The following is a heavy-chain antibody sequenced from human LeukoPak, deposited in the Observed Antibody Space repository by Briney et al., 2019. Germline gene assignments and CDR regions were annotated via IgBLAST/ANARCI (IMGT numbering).Heavy chain of an antibody. J-gene: IGHJ4*02. D-gene: IGHD5-18*01. Sequence: PGGSLRLSCAASGFTFSSYAMSWVRQAPGKGLEWVSAISGSGGSTYYADSVKGRFTISRDNSKNTLYLQMNSLRAEDTAVYYCAKGSSGTAMVAYYFDYWGQETLVTVSS. CDR1: GFTFSSYA. CDR3: AKGSSGTAMVAYYFDY. V-gene: IGHV3-23*01. CDR2: ISGSGGST.